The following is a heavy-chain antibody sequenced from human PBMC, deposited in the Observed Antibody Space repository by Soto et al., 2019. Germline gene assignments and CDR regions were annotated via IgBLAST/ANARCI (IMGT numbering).Heavy chain of an antibody. CDR3: AKGGQVVVTARCDY. CDR2: MSYDGSYK. Sequence: PGVTLRLSGAASGFNFSTYGMHWVRQAPGKGLEWVGLMSYDGSYKYYADSVKGRFPISRENSENTLYVQMNTLRAEDTAVYYCAKGGQVVVTARCDYWGPGTLVTVSS. V-gene: IGHV3-30*18. CDR1: GFNFSTYG. J-gene: IGHJ4*02. D-gene: IGHD2-21*02.